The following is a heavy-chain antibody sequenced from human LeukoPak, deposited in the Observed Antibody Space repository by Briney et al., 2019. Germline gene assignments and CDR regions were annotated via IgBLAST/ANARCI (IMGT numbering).Heavy chain of an antibody. J-gene: IGHJ4*02. Sequence: GGSLRLSCAASGFTFSSYGMHWVRQAPGKGLEWVAFIRYDGSNKYYADSVKGRFTISRDNAKNSLYLQMNSLRAEDTAVYYCAKDSSGWYKTQFDYWGQGTLVTVSS. CDR3: AKDSSGWYKTQFDY. CDR2: IRYDGSNK. V-gene: IGHV3-30*02. D-gene: IGHD6-19*01. CDR1: GFTFSSYG.